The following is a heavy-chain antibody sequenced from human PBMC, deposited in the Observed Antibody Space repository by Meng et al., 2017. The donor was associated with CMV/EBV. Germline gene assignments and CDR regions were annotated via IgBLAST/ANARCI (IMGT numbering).Heavy chain of an antibody. V-gene: IGHV1-18*04. J-gene: IGHJ6*02. CDR1: GYTFTGYY. Sequence: ASVKVSCKASGYTFTGYYMHWVRQAPGQGLEWMGWISAYSGNTNYAQKLQGRVTMTTDTSTSTAYMELRSLRSDDTAVYYCARVPDFWSGLDDGMDVWGQGTTVTVSS. D-gene: IGHD3-3*01. CDR3: ARVPDFWSGLDDGMDV. CDR2: ISAYSGNT.